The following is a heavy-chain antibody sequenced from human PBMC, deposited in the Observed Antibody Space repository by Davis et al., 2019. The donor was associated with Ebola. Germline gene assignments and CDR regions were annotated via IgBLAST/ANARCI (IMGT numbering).Heavy chain of an antibody. CDR3: ARGSGITIFGVVES. CDR1: GFTFSSYA. V-gene: IGHV3-21*01. Sequence: PGGSLRLSCAASGFTFSSYAMHWVRQAPGKGLEWVSSISSSSSYIYYADSVKGRFTISRDNAKNSLYLQMNSLRAEDTAVYYCARGSGITIFGVVESWGQGTLVTVSS. D-gene: IGHD3-3*01. J-gene: IGHJ4*02. CDR2: ISSSSSYI.